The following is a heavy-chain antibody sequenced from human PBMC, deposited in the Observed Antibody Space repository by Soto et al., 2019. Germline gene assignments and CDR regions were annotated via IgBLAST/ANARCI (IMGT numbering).Heavy chain of an antibody. CDR3: VRDIIVDLDY. CDR1: GASISNSY. V-gene: IGHV4-4*07. J-gene: IGHJ4*02. CDR2: IFADGNT. Sequence: SETLSLTCVVSGASISNSYWSWVRQTAGKRLKWIGRIFADGNTNSSPSLKGRVSMAIDKSQNQISLQLASLTAADTATYYCVRDIIVDLDYWGQGAQVTVSS. D-gene: IGHD2-21*01.